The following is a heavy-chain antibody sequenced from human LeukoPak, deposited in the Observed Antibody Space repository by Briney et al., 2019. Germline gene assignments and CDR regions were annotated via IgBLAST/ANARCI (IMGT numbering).Heavy chain of an antibody. CDR1: GYTFTSYG. CDR2: ISAYNGNT. J-gene: IGHJ4*02. Sequence: ASVEVSCKASGYTFTSYGISWVRQAPGQGLEWMGWISAYNGNTNYAQKLQGRVTMTTDTSTSTAYMELRSLRSDDTAVYYCARTDYYYDSSGYPDYWGQGTLVTVSS. V-gene: IGHV1-18*01. CDR3: ARTDYYYDSSGYPDY. D-gene: IGHD3-22*01.